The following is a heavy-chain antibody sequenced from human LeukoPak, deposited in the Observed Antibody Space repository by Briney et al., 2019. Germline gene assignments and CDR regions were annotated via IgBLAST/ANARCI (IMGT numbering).Heavy chain of an antibody. Sequence: GGSLRLSCTTSGLRFSGYGFHWVRQAPGKGLQWVSFIQFDGSKKYYGDSVRGRLTISRENSRNAVFLQMSSLRPEDTAIYYCAKELMYYGSGSELDSWGQGTLVTVSS. V-gene: IGHV3-30*02. CDR2: IQFDGSKK. CDR3: AKELMYYGSGSELDS. D-gene: IGHD3-10*01. J-gene: IGHJ4*02. CDR1: GLRFSGYG.